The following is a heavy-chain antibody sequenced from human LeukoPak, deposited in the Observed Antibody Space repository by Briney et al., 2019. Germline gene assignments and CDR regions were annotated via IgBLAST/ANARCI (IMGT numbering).Heavy chain of an antibody. D-gene: IGHD3-3*01. CDR3: AKDLDYDFWSGYYAALGY. CDR1: GFTFSSYA. Sequence: GGSLRLSCAASGFTFSSYAMSWVRQAPGKGLEWVSAISGIGGNTSYADSVKGRFTTSRDTSKITMYLQMNSLRAEDTAVYYCAKDLDYDFWSGYYAALGYWGQGTLVTVSS. V-gene: IGHV3-23*01. J-gene: IGHJ4*02. CDR2: ISGIGGNT.